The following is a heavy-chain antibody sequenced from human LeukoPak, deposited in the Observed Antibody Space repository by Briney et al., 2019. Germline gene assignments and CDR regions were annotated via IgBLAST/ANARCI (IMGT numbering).Heavy chain of an antibody. CDR2: IWSSGTVK. J-gene: IGHJ4*02. Sequence: GRSLRLSCAASGFTFSSYGMHWVRQAPGKGLEWVTIIWSSGTVKYYADSVMGRFTISRDNSRSTLYLHMNSLRPEDTAIYYCAKGTRVGYQREIWGRGTLVTVST. CDR3: AKGTRVGYQREI. CDR1: GFTFSSYG. V-gene: IGHV3-30*18. D-gene: IGHD6-25*01.